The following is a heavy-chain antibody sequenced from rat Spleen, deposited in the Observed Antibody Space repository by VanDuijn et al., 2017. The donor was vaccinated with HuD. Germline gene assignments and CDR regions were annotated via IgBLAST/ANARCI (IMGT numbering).Heavy chain of an antibody. CDR1: GFTFSNYD. Sequence: EVQLVESGGGLVQPGRSLKLSCAASGFTFSNYDMAWVRQAPTKGLEWVASISTGGGNTYYRDSVKGRFTISRDNAKSALYLQVDSLRSEDTTTYYCARQATTVPSYFDYWGQGVMVTVSS. J-gene: IGHJ2*01. D-gene: IGHD1-1*01. CDR3: ARQATTVPSYFDY. V-gene: IGHV5-25*01. CDR2: ISTGGGNT.